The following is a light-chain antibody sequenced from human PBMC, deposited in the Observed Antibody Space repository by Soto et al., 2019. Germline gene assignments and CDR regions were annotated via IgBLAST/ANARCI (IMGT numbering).Light chain of an antibody. CDR1: QSVSNNY. Sequence: EIVLTPSPGTLSLSPGERANVSCRAVQSVSNNYLAWYQQKPGQAPRLLIYGASNRATGIPARFSGSGSGTGFTLTISRLDPEDFAVYDCQQRSNWPPITFGQGTRLE. V-gene: IGKV3D-20*02. CDR2: GAS. CDR3: QQRSNWPPIT. J-gene: IGKJ5*01.